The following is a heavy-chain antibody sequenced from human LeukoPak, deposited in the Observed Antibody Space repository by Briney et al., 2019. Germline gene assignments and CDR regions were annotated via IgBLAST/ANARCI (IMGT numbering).Heavy chain of an antibody. J-gene: IGHJ5*02. CDR3: ARARIAARPWFDP. CDR1: GYTFTGYY. V-gene: IGHV1-2*02. Sequence: ASVKVSCKASGYTFTGYYMHWVRQAPGQGLAWMGWIHPNSGGTNYAQKFQGRVTMTRDTSISTAYMELSRLRSDDTAVYYCARARIAARPWFDPWGQGTLVTVSS. D-gene: IGHD6-6*01. CDR2: IHPNSGGT.